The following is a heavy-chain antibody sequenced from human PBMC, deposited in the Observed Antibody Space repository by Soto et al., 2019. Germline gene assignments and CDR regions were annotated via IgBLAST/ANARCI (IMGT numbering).Heavy chain of an antibody. CDR2: IYYSGST. Sequence: SETLSLTCTVSGGSISSHYWSWIRQPPGKGLEWIGYIYYSGSTHYNPSLKSRVTISVDTSKNQFSLKLSSVTAADTAVYYCARVPDTGMVNDYYGMDVWGQGTTVTVSS. D-gene: IGHD5-18*01. CDR1: GGSISSHY. CDR3: ARVPDTGMVNDYYGMDV. V-gene: IGHV4-59*11. J-gene: IGHJ6*02.